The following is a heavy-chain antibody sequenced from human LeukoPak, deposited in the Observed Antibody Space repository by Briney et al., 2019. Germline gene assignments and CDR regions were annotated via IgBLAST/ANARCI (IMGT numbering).Heavy chain of an antibody. CDR1: QFTFSSYA. CDR3: ARDRPSYYYDSSGLLLDY. Sequence: GGSLRLSCADSQFTFSSYAMSWVRQAPGKGLEWVSAISGSRGSTYYADSVKGRFTISRDNAKNSLYLQMNSLRAEDTAVYYCARDRPSYYYDSSGLLLDYWGQGTLVTVSS. V-gene: IGHV3-23*01. D-gene: IGHD3-22*01. J-gene: IGHJ4*02. CDR2: ISGSRGST.